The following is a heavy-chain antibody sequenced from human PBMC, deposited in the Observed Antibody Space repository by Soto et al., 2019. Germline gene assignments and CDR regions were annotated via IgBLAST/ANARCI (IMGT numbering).Heavy chain of an antibody. J-gene: IGHJ3*02. CDR1: GGSISSSSYY. V-gene: IGHV4-39*01. D-gene: IGHD2-2*01. CDR2: IYYSGST. Sequence: PSETLSLTCTVSGGSISSSSYYWGWIRQPPGKGLEWIGSIYYSGSTYYNPSPKSRVTISVDTSKNQFSLKLSSVTAADTAVYYCARGYCSSTSCLDAFDIWGQGTMVTVSS. CDR3: ARGYCSSTSCLDAFDI.